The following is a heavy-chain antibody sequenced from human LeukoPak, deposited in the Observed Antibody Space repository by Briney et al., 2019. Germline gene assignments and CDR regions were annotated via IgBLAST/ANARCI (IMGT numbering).Heavy chain of an antibody. J-gene: IGHJ1*01. CDR1: EFTFSGFA. Sequence: GGSLRLSCAASEFTFSGFAMSWVRQAPGKGPEWVSTITENGDRSYYTDSVKGRFTISRDNTKNSLYLQMNSLRAEDTAVYYCARRGDGYGGMAARYFQHWGQGTLVTVSS. D-gene: IGHD4-23*01. V-gene: IGHV3-23*01. CDR2: ITENGDRS. CDR3: ARRGDGYGGMAARYFQH.